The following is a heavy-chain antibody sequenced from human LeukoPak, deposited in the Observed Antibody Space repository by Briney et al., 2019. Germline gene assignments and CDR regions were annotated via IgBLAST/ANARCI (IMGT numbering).Heavy chain of an antibody. CDR2: ISGSGGST. CDR1: GFTFSSYA. D-gene: IGHD6-19*01. CDR3: AREAVAGRTGWFDP. J-gene: IGHJ5*02. V-gene: IGHV3-23*01. Sequence: HSGGSLRLSCAASGFTFSSYAMSWVRQAPGKGLEWVSAISGSGGSTYYADSVKGRFTISRDNSKNTLYLQMNSLRAEDTAVYYCAREAVAGRTGWFDPWGQGTLVTVSS.